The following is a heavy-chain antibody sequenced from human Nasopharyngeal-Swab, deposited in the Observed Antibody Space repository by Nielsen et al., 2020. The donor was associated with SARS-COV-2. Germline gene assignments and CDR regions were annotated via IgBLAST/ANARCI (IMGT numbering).Heavy chain of an antibody. V-gene: IGHV3-74*01. CDR2: INSDGTST. J-gene: IGHJ4*02. CDR1: GFRNNW. CDR3: VRGGLGTGLEN. D-gene: IGHD1-14*01. Sequence: GGSLRLSCAAPGFRNNWVHWVRQAPGKGLVWVSRINSDGTSTAYADSVKGRFTISRDNAKNTVYLQMNSLRAEDTAVYYCVRGGLGTGLENWGQGTLVTVSS.